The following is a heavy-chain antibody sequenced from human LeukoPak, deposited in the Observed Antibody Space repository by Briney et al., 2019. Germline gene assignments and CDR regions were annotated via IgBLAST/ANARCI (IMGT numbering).Heavy chain of an antibody. Sequence: GRSLRLSCAGSGFTFDDYAMHWVRQAPGKGLEWVSGISWNSGSIGYADSVKGRFTISRDNAKNSLYLQMNSLRAEDTALYYCAKDKAAAGTHYFDYWGQGTLVTVSS. CDR2: ISWNSGSI. CDR1: GFTFDDYA. CDR3: AKDKAAAGTHYFDY. D-gene: IGHD6-13*01. V-gene: IGHV3-9*01. J-gene: IGHJ4*02.